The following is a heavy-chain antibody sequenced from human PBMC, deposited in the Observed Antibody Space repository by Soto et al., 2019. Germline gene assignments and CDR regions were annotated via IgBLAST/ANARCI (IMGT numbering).Heavy chain of an antibody. CDR1: GGTFSSYA. V-gene: IGHV1-69*13. Sequence: SVKVSCEACGGTFSSYAISWVRQAPGQGLEWMGGIIPIFGTANYAQRFQGRVTITADESTSTAYMELSSLRSEDTAVYYCARARGIVATIAEPNNWFDPWGQGTLVTVSS. D-gene: IGHD5-12*01. CDR2: IIPIFGTA. J-gene: IGHJ5*02. CDR3: ARARGIVATIAEPNNWFDP.